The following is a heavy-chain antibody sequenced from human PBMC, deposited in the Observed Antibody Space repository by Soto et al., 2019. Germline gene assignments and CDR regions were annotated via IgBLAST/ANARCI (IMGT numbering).Heavy chain of an antibody. CDR2: ISHDETTK. J-gene: IGHJ4*02. Sequence: QVQLVESGGGVVQPGQSLRLSCAASGFTFSNYAMHWVRQAPGKGLEWVAVISHDETTKYYVDSVKGRFTISRDNSKSTLYLQMDSLRVEDTALYYCARTRNYIVATPPDYWGQGTLVTVSS. CDR3: ARTRNYIVATPPDY. CDR1: GFTFSNYA. V-gene: IGHV3-30-3*01. D-gene: IGHD5-12*01.